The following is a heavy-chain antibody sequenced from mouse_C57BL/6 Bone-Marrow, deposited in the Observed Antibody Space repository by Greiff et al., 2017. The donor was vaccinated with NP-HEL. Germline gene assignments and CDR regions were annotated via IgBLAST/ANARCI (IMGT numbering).Heavy chain of an antibody. CDR2: IHPNSGST. Sequence: VQLQQSGPELVKPGASVKISCKASGYSFTSYYIHWVKQRPGQGLEWIGMIHPNSGSTNYNEKFKSKATLTVDKSSSTAYMQLSSLTSEDSAVYYCARDWEDYWGQGTTLTVSS. V-gene: IGHV1-64*01. CDR3: ARDWEDY. CDR1: GYSFTSYY. D-gene: IGHD4-1*01. J-gene: IGHJ2*01.